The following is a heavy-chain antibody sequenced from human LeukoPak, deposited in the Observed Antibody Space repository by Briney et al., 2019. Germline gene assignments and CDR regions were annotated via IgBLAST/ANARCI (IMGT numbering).Heavy chain of an antibody. V-gene: IGHV5-51*01. CDR3: GRGGYYSGGIFYYYFDY. CDR2: IYPGDSDT. D-gene: IGHD2-15*01. CDR1: GYRFTSYW. J-gene: IGHJ4*02. Sequence: AESLQISCKGSGYRFTSYWIGWVRQMPGKGLEWMGIIYPGDSDTRYSPSFQGPVTISADKSISTAYLQWSSLKASDTAMYYCGRGGYYSGGIFYYYFDYWGQGTLVTVSS.